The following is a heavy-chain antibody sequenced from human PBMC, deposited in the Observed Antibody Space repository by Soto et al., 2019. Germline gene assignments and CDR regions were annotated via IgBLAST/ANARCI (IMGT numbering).Heavy chain of an antibody. J-gene: IGHJ4*02. D-gene: IGHD3-9*01. Sequence: ASVKVSCKASGYTFTSYGIRWVRQAPGQGLEWMGWISAYNGNTNYAQKLQGRVTMTTDTSTSTAYMELRSLRSDDTAVYYCARQDLTCYYRKPEYFDYWGQGTLVTVSS. V-gene: IGHV1-18*01. CDR1: GYTFTSYG. CDR2: ISAYNGNT. CDR3: ARQDLTCYYRKPEYFDY.